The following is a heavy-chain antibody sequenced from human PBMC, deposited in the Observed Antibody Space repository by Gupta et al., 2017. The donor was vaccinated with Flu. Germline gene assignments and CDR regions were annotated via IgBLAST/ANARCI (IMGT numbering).Heavy chain of an antibody. D-gene: IGHD6-19*01. CDR3: ARLGSAIEVGDCDS. V-gene: IGHV5-51*01. CDR1: GYNFTSHW. Sequence: EVQLVQSGAEVKKPGESLKISCKGSGYNFTSHWIGWVRQMPGKGLEWMGIIYPGDSDTRYRPSFRGQVSISADKSISTACLQWSSLKASDTAMYYCARLGSAIEVGDCDSWGQGTLVTVSS. CDR2: IYPGDSDT. J-gene: IGHJ4*02.